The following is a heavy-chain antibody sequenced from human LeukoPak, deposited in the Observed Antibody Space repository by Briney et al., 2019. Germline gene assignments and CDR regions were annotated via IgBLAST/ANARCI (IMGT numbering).Heavy chain of an antibody. CDR2: IYSGGST. Sequence: AGGSLRLSCAASGFTVSSNYMSWVRQAPGKGLEWVSVIYSGGSTYYADSVKGRFTVSRDNSKNTLYLQMNSLRAEDTAVYYCARVSYDSSGYYFDYWGQGTLVTVSS. D-gene: IGHD3-22*01. CDR1: GFTVSSNY. J-gene: IGHJ4*02. CDR3: ARVSYDSSGYYFDY. V-gene: IGHV3-53*01.